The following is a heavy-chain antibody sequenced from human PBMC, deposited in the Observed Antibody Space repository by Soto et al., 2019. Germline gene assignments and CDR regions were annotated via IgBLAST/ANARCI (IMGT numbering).Heavy chain of an antibody. D-gene: IGHD2-2*01. CDR1: GYTFSNYG. V-gene: IGHV1-18*01. CDR2: ISLYSDGT. J-gene: IGHJ5*01. Sequence: ASVKVSCKTSGYTFSNYGITWVRQAPGQPLEWLGWISLYSDGTNYAQKFQGRVSMTTDTSTTTAYMELRSLRSDDTAVYYCARVVPGAEAWFGSWGQGTLVTVSS. CDR3: ARVVPGAEAWFGS.